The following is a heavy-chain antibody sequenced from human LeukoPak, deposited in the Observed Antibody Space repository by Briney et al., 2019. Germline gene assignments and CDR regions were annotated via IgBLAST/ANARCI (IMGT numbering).Heavy chain of an antibody. V-gene: IGHV4-4*02. CDR3: ARGYRSDSLDF. CDR1: GGSISSVNW. D-gene: IGHD3-22*01. CDR2: IYHSETT. J-gene: IGHJ4*02. Sequence: SGTLSLTCAVSGGSISSVNWWSWVRQPPGKGLEWIGEIYHSETTNYNPSLKSRVTISVDTSRNQFSLKVNSVTAADTAVYFCARGYRSDSLDFWGLGALVTVSS.